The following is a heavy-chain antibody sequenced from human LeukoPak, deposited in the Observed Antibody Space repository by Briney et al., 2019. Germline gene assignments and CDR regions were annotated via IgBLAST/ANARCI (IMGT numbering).Heavy chain of an antibody. CDR1: GLTFRNYA. CDR2: VSGGGVTT. J-gene: IGHJ6*02. V-gene: IGHV3-23*01. CDR3: AERGGVGV. Sequence: GGSLRLSCAVSGLTFRNYAMSWIRQAPGKGLEWVPAVSGGGVTTYYTDSVRGRFTISRDNSNNTLYLQMNSLRVDDTAVYYCAERGGVGVWGQGTTVTVSS.